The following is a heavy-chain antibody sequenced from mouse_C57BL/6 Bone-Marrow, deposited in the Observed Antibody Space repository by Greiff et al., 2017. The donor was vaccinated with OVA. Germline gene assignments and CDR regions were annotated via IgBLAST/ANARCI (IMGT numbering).Heavy chain of an antibody. Sequence: EVKLEESGGGLVQPGGSMKLSCVASGFTFSNYWMNWVRQSPEKGLEWVAQIRLKSDNYATHYAESVKGRFTISRDDSKSSVYLQMNNLRAEDTGIYYCTGSGSSYYFDYWGQGTTRTVSS. J-gene: IGHJ2*01. CDR3: TGSGSSYYFDY. V-gene: IGHV6-3*01. CDR2: IRLKSDNYAT. D-gene: IGHD3-2*02. CDR1: GFTFSNYW.